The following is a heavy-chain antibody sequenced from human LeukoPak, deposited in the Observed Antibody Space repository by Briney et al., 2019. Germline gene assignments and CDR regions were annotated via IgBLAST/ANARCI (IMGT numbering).Heavy chain of an antibody. Sequence: GGSLRLSCAASGFTFSSYAMSWVRQAPGKAPEWVSGISGSGGSTYSADSVKGRYTISRDNSKNTLYLQMNTLRAEDTAVYYCARSIYASGSFYTFDIWGQGTMVTVSS. CDR2: ISGSGGST. J-gene: IGHJ3*02. D-gene: IGHD3-10*01. V-gene: IGHV3-23*01. CDR1: GFTFSSYA. CDR3: ARSIYASGSFYTFDI.